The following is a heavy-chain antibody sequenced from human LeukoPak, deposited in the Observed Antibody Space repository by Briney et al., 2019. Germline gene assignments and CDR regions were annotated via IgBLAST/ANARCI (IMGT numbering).Heavy chain of an antibody. CDR1: GGTFNSYA. V-gene: IGHV1-69*05. D-gene: IGHD6-13*01. J-gene: IGHJ3*02. Sequence: SVKVSCKASGGTFNSYAINWVRQAHGQGLEWMGRIFPIFGTANYAQKFQGRVPVTTDESTNTAYMELSSLRPEDTAMYYCARDRGERDSSWSLPAHGFDIWGQGTMVTVSS. CDR2: IFPIFGTA. CDR3: ARDRGERDSSWSLPAHGFDI.